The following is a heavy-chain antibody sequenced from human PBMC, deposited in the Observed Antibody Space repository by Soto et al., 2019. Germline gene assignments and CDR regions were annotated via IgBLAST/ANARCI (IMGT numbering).Heavy chain of an antibody. CDR1: VGTFSSYT. J-gene: IGHJ4*02. D-gene: IGHD1-1*01. CDR3: ARDRGAKLERRRFYFLDY. Sequence: SVKVSCKASVGTFSSYTISWVRQAPGQGLEWMGRIIPILGIANYAQKFQGRVTITADKSTSTAYMELSSLRSEDTAVYYCARDRGAKLERRRFYFLDYWGQGTLVTVSS. CDR2: IIPILGIA. V-gene: IGHV1-69*04.